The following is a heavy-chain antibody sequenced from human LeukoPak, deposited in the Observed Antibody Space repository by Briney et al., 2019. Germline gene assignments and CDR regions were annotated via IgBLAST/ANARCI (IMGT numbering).Heavy chain of an antibody. J-gene: IGHJ4*02. Sequence: GSLRLSCAASGFTFSSDWMSWIRQPPGKGLEWIGEINHSGSTNYNPSLKSRVTISVDTSKNQFSLKLSSVTAADTAVYYCARAPMSDYGDYADYWGQGTLVTVSS. D-gene: IGHD4-17*01. CDR3: ARAPMSDYGDYADY. CDR1: GFTFSSDW. V-gene: IGHV4-34*01. CDR2: INHSGST.